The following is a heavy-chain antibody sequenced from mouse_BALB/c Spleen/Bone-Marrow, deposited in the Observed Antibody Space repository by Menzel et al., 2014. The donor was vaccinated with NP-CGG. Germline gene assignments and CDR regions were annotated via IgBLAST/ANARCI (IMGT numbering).Heavy chain of an antibody. CDR1: GYTFTNYW. J-gene: IGHJ2*01. CDR3: AREEYGNYDRFIDY. D-gene: IGHD2-10*02. Sequence: VQLQQSGAELVRPGTSVKISCKASGYTFTNYWLSWVKQRPGHGLEWIGDIYPGCGYTNFNERFKGKATLTADTSSSTAYMQLSSLTSEDSAVYFCAREEYGNYDRFIDYWGQGTTLTVSS. CDR2: IYPGCGYT. V-gene: IGHV1-63*02.